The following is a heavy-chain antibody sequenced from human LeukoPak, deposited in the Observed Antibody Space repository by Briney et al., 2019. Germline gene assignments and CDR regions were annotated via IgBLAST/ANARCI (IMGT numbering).Heavy chain of an antibody. V-gene: IGHV1-2*02. Sequence: ASVKVSCKASGYTFTGYYMHWVRQAPGQGLEWMGWINPNSGGTNYAQKFQGRATMTRDTSISTAYMELSRLRSDDTAVYYCARHNSSGYPGDYFDYWGQGTLVTVSS. CDR3: ARHNSSGYPGDYFDY. D-gene: IGHD3-22*01. CDR2: INPNSGGT. J-gene: IGHJ4*02. CDR1: GYTFTGYY.